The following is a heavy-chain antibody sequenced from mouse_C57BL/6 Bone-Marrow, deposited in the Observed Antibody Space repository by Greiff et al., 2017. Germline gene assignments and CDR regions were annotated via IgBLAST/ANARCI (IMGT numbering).Heavy chain of an antibody. J-gene: IGHJ2*01. Sequence: EVQLQQSVAELVRPGASVKLSCTASGFNIKNTYMHWVKQRPEQGLEWIGRIDPANGNTKYAPKFPGKATITADTSSNTAYLQLSSLTSENTAVSYCASTLLTYCFDYWGQGTALAGTS. CDR1: GFNIKNTY. D-gene: IGHD4-1*01. V-gene: IGHV14-3*01. CDR2: IDPANGNT. CDR3: ASTLLTYCFDY.